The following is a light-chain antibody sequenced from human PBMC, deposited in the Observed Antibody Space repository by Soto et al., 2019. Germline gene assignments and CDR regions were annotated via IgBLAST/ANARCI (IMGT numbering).Light chain of an antibody. CDR2: GAS. Sequence: EIVMTQSPATLSVSPGERATLSCRASQSVSSNLAWYQQKPGQAPRLLIYGASTRATGIPARFSGSGSGTEFTLTISSLQSEDFAVYYCQQYNNWPDAFCQGTKVEIK. CDR1: QSVSSN. V-gene: IGKV3-15*01. J-gene: IGKJ1*01. CDR3: QQYNNWPDA.